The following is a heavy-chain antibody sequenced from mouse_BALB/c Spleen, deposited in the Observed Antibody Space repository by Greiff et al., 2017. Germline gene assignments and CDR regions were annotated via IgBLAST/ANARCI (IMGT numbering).Heavy chain of an antibody. Sequence: VQRVESGPGLVQPSQSLSITCTVSGFSLTSYGVHWVRQSPGKGLEWLGVIWSGGSTDYNAAFISRLSISKDNSKSQVFFKMNSLQADDTAIYYCARNYGSHYYAMDYWGQGTSVTVSS. D-gene: IGHD1-2*01. V-gene: IGHV2-4-1*01. J-gene: IGHJ4*01. CDR2: IWSGGST. CDR3: ARNYGSHYYAMDY. CDR1: GFSLTSYG.